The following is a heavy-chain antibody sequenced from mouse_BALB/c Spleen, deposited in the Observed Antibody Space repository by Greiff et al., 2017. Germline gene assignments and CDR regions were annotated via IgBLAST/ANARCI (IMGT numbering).Heavy chain of an antibody. D-gene: IGHD1-1*01. V-gene: IGHV2-2*02. Sequence: QVQLKESGPGLVQPSQSLSITCTVSGFSLTSYGVHWVRQSPGKGLEWLGVIWSGGSTDYNAVFISRLSISKDNSKSQVFFKMNSLQANDTAIYYCARNYGTDAMDYWGQGTSVTVSS. CDR2: IWSGGST. CDR3: ARNYGTDAMDY. CDR1: GFSLTSYG. J-gene: IGHJ4*01.